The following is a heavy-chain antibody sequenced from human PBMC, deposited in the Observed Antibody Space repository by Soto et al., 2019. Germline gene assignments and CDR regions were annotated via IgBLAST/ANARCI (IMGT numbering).Heavy chain of an antibody. CDR3: ARHGYNYGGGYFDY. D-gene: IGHD5-18*01. J-gene: IGHJ4*02. CDR1: GVNVSSNY. CDR2: IYSGGST. Sequence: EVQLVESGGGLVQPGGSLRLSCAASGVNVSSNYMSWVRQAPGKGLEWVSVIYSGGSTYYADSVKGRFTISRDNSKNTLYLQMNSLIAEDTAVYYCARHGYNYGGGYFDYCGQGTLVTVSS. V-gene: IGHV3-66*04.